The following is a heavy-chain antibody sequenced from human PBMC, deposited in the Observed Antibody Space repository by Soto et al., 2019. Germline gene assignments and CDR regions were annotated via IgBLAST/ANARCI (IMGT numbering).Heavy chain of an antibody. Sequence: QVQLQESGPGLVKPSEILSLTCTVSGGSISSHTWSWIRQPPGKGLEWIGYIYFSGSTNYNPSLKSRATIAKDPSNTQLSLRLSSVTAADTAAYYCARDCTDGSCYPIYGMDVWGQGTTVIVSS. D-gene: IGHD2-15*01. CDR2: IYFSGST. CDR1: GGSISSHT. J-gene: IGHJ6*02. V-gene: IGHV4-59*11. CDR3: ARDCTDGSCYPIYGMDV.